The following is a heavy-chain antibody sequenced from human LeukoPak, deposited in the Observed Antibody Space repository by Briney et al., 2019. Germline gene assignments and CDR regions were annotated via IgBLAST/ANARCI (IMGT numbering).Heavy chain of an antibody. D-gene: IGHD3-10*01. Sequence: ASETLSLTCTVSGGSISSGSYYWSWIRQPAGKGLEWIGRIYTSGSTNYNPSLKSRVTISVDTSKNQFSLKLSSVTAADTAVYYCARYSAYGSGSYLDYWGQGTLVTVSS. V-gene: IGHV4-61*02. CDR1: GGSISSGSYY. CDR3: ARYSAYGSGSYLDY. J-gene: IGHJ4*02. CDR2: IYTSGST.